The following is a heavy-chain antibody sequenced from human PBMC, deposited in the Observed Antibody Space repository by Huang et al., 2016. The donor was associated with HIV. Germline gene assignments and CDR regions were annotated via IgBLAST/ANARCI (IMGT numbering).Heavy chain of an antibody. J-gene: IGHJ4*02. V-gene: IGHV4-39*01. D-gene: IGHD2-15*01. CDR3: ARHDIYCRDGSCSGFDY. CDR2: IDYSGQT. Sequence: QLQLQESGPGLVKHSETLSLTCTVSGGTISSSSYYWGGLRQPPGKGLGWSGSIDYSGQTYSNHPAHHRVTIPVAPAQTQFSLWRSSVIAPDTAVYCYARHDIYCRDGSCSGFDYWGQGSQVTVSS. CDR1: GGTISSSSYY.